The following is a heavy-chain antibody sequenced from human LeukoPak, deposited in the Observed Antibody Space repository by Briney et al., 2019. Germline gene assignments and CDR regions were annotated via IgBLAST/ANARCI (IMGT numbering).Heavy chain of an antibody. D-gene: IGHD3-3*01. V-gene: IGHV3-30*02. J-gene: IGHJ4*02. CDR1: GFTFRCYG. CDR2: IRDDGSNK. CDR3: AKECLKGVFGVRYYFDY. Sequence: PGGALRLSCAASGFTFRCYGMAWVRQAPGKGLGWVAGIRDDGSNKYYADSVKGRFTISRDNSKNTLYLQMNSLRAGDTAVYYCAKECLKGVFGVRYYFDYWGQGTLVTVSS.